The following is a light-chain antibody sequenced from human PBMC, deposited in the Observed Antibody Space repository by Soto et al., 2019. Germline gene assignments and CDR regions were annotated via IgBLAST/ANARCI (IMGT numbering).Light chain of an antibody. CDR3: QQYNSYSPT. CDR1: QSISTW. CDR2: KAS. J-gene: IGKJ1*01. Sequence: DIQMTLSPSTVSSSVLYGVTITCRASQSISTWLAWYQQEPRKAPKLRIHKASSLQSGVPSRFSGSGSGTDFTLTISSLHPDDFATYYCQQYNSYSPTFGQGTKVDI. V-gene: IGKV1-5*03.